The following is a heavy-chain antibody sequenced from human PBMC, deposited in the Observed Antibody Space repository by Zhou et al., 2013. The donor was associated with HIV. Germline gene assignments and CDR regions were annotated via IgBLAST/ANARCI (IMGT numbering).Heavy chain of an antibody. CDR3: VGRQKYNPGNVGNFDF. J-gene: IGHJ4*02. V-gene: IGHV1-69*12. CDR2: TIPHFGVI. D-gene: IGHD1-20*01. Sequence: QVRLMQSGAEVKKPGSSVKISCKASGVSFSNYAVNWVRQAPGQQLEWMGGTIPHFGVINPAQKFKDRLRLTADASTTTVYMDLSGLEFADTAVYYCVGRQKYNPGNVGNFDFWGQGTLVTVSS. CDR1: GVSFSNYA.